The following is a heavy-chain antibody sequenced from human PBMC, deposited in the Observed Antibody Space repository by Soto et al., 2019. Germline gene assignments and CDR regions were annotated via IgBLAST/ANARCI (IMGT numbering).Heavy chain of an antibody. D-gene: IGHD3-3*01. CDR2: ISSSSSYI. CDR1: GFTFSSYS. J-gene: IGHJ4*02. Sequence: GGSLRLSCAASGFTFSSYSMNWVRQAPGKGLEWVSSISSSSSYIYYADSVKGRFTISRDNATNSLFLQMNSLRADDTAVYYCARAGYDFWSGPFDYWGQGTLVTVSS. V-gene: IGHV3-21*01. CDR3: ARAGYDFWSGPFDY.